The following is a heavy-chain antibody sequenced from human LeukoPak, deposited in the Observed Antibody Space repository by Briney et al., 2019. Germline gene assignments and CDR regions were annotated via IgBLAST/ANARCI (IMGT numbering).Heavy chain of an antibody. Sequence: GGSLRLSCAASGFTFSNYAMSWVRQAPGKGLAWVSTISGGGASTYYADSVKGRFTISRDTSMNTLYLQMNSLRAEDTAIYYCAKHHSGLRYDCWGQGTLVTVSS. V-gene: IGHV3-23*01. J-gene: IGHJ4*02. D-gene: IGHD4-17*01. CDR1: GFTFSNYA. CDR3: AKHHSGLRYDC. CDR2: ISGGGAST.